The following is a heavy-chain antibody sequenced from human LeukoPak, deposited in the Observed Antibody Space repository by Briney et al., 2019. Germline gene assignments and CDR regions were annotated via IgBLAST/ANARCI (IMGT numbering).Heavy chain of an antibody. D-gene: IGHD6-6*01. J-gene: IGHJ4*01. CDR1: GFTVNSNY. CDR3: ARGYVDYSSSSAALEY. V-gene: IGHV3-53*01. Sequence: PGGCLRLSCAASGFTVNSNYMSWVRQAPGKGREWVSILYTGGRTQYADSVKGRFTISRDNSKNTLHLQMNSLRAEDTALYYCARGYVDYSSSSAALEYWGQGTLVTVSS. CDR2: LYTGGRT.